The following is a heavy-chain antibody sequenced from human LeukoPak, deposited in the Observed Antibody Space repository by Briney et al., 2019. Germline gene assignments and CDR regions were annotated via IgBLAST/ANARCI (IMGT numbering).Heavy chain of an antibody. V-gene: IGHV3-30*02. CDR1: GFTFSSYG. Sequence: GGSLRLSCAASGFTFSSYGMHWVRQAPGKGLEWVAFIRYDGSNKYYADSVKGRFTISRDNSKNTLYLQMNSLRAEDTAVYYCAKGAGYSSFFDYWGQGTLVTVSS. CDR3: AKGAGYSSFFDY. D-gene: IGHD6-19*01. CDR2: IRYDGSNK. J-gene: IGHJ4*02.